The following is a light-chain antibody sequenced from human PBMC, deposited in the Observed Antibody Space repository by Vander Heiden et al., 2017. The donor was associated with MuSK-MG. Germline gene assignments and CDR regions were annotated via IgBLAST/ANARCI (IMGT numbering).Light chain of an antibody. CDR2: KAS. J-gene: IGKJ2*01. Sequence: DIQMTQSPSTLSASVGDRVTITCRASQSISSWLAWYQQKPGKAPKVLIYKASTLESGVPSRFSGSESGTEFTLTISSLQPDDFATYYCQQDNSFPYTFGQGTKLEIK. CDR1: QSISSW. CDR3: QQDNSFPYT. V-gene: IGKV1-5*03.